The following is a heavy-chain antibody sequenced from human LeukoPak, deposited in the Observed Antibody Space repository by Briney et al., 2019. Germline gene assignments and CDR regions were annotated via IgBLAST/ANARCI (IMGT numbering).Heavy chain of an antibody. CDR3: ARESGITMIVVVPPVH. V-gene: IGHV3-30-3*01. CDR2: ISYDGSNK. Sequence: GGSLRLSCAASGFTFSSYAMHWVRQAPGKGLEWVAVISYDGSNKYYADSVKGRFTISRDNSKNTLYLQMNSLRAEDTAVYYCARESGITMIVVVPPVHWGQGTLVTVSS. J-gene: IGHJ4*02. CDR1: GFTFSSYA. D-gene: IGHD3-22*01.